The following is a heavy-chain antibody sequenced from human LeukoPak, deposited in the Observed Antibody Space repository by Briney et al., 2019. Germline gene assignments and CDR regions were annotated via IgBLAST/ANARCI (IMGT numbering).Heavy chain of an antibody. V-gene: IGHV3-23*01. Sequence: PGGSLRLSCAASGFTFSSYAMSWVRQAPGKGLEWVSAISGSGGSTYYADSVKGRFTISRDNSKNTLYLQMNSLRAEDTAVYYCAKDSRREYYYGSGSYYNLNWFDPWGQGTLVTVSS. CDR2: ISGSGGST. D-gene: IGHD3-10*01. J-gene: IGHJ5*02. CDR1: GFTFSSYA. CDR3: AKDSRREYYYGSGSYYNLNWFDP.